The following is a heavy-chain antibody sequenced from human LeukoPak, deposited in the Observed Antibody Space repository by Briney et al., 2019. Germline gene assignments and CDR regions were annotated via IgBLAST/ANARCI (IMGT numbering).Heavy chain of an antibody. CDR3: ARETGCSGGSCQDGNWFDP. CDR1: GGSISSYY. CDR2: IYYSGST. J-gene: IGHJ5*02. D-gene: IGHD2-15*01. V-gene: IGHV4-59*01. Sequence: SETLSLTCIVSGGSISSYYWSWIRQPPGKGLEWIGYIYYSGSTNYNPSLKSRVTISVDTSKNQFSLKLSSVTAADTAVYYCARETGCSGGSCQDGNWFDPWGQGTLVTVSS.